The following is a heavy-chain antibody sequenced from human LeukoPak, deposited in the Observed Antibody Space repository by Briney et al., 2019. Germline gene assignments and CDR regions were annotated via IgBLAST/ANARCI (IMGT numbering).Heavy chain of an antibody. J-gene: IGHJ6*02. V-gene: IGHV1-18*04. D-gene: IGHD3-10*01. CDR2: ISAYNGNT. CDR3: AGGRARGYYGSGSDGMDV. Sequence: ASVKVSCKASGYTFTSYYMHWVRQAPGQGLEWMGWISAYNGNTNYAQKLQGRVTMTTDTSTSTAYMELRSLRSDDTAVYYCAGGRARGYYGSGSDGMDVWGQGTTVTVSS. CDR1: GYTFTSYY.